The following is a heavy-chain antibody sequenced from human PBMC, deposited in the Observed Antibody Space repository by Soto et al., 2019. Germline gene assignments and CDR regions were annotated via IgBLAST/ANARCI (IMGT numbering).Heavy chain of an antibody. D-gene: IGHD6-13*01. CDR3: ARGAAAGVRTFDY. V-gene: IGHV1-46*01. CDR2: INPSGGTT. Sequence: QVQLVQSGAEVKKPGASVKVSCKASGYTLTKYYMHWVRQAPGHGLEWMGIINPSGGTTTYAQNFQGRVTMTRDTSTSTVYMELCSLRSEDTAVYYCARGAAAGVRTFDYWGQGTLVTVSS. J-gene: IGHJ4*02. CDR1: GYTLTKYY.